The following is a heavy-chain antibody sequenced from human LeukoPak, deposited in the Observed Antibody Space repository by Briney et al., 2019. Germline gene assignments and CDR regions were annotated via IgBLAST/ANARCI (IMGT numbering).Heavy chain of an antibody. CDR3: ARPADGYFDY. D-gene: IGHD2-2*01. CDR1: GFTFNIYS. J-gene: IGHJ4*02. CDR2: ISGTSNYI. V-gene: IGHV3-21*01. Sequence: GGSLRLSCAASGFTFNIYSMNWVRQAPGKGLEWVSSISGTSNYIYYADSVKGRFTISRDNAKNSLYLHMNSLRAEDTAVYYCARPADGYFDYWGQGTLVTVSS.